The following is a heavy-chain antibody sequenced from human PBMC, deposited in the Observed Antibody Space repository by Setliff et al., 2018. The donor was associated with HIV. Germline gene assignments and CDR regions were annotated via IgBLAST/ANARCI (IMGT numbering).Heavy chain of an antibody. CDR2: IHLSDT. J-gene: IGHJ4*02. CDR1: GGSMRSNIYY. Sequence: SETLSLTCSVSGGSMRSNIYYWGWIRLSPTKGLEWIGSIHLSDTYCNPSLMSRVSISVDTSKDQFTLKLNSMTTADTAVYYCARAPSKAVALDFWGQGTRVTVSS. D-gene: IGHD6-19*01. CDR3: ARAPSKAVALDF. V-gene: IGHV4-39*06.